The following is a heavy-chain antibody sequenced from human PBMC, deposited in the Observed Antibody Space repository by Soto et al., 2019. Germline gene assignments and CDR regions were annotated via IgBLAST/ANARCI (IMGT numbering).Heavy chain of an antibody. D-gene: IGHD3-10*01. J-gene: IGHJ4*02. CDR1: GGTFSSYT. V-gene: IGHV1-69*02. CDR2: IIPILGIA. Sequence: GASVKVSCKASGGTFSSYTISWVRQAPGQGLEWMGRIIPILGIANYAQKFQGRVTITADKSTSTAYMELSSLRSEDTAVYYCARSPHYYGSGTYFDYWGQGTLVTVSS. CDR3: ARSPHYYGSGTYFDY.